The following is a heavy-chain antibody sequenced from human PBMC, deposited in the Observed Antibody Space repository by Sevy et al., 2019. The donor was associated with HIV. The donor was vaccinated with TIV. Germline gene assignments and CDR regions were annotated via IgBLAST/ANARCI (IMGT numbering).Heavy chain of an antibody. Sequence: SETLSLTCTVSGYSISSGYYWGWIRQPPGKGLEWIGSIYHSGSTYYNPSLKSRVTISVDMSKNQFSLKLSSVTAADTAVYYCARGRGITMVREIGDWFDPWGQGTLVTVSS. V-gene: IGHV4-38-2*02. D-gene: IGHD3-10*01. CDR3: ARGRGITMVREIGDWFDP. CDR2: IYHSGST. J-gene: IGHJ5*02. CDR1: GYSISSGYY.